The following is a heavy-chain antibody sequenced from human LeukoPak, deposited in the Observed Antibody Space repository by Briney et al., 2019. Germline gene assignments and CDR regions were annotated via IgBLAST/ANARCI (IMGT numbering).Heavy chain of an antibody. CDR2: IKQEANEK. V-gene: IGHV3-7*04. CDR3: ARVGDWGQYFDY. D-gene: IGHD7-27*01. CDR1: GFTFSKSW. J-gene: IGHJ4*02. Sequence: GGSLRLSCAASGFTFSKSWMTWVRQAPGKGLEWVANIKQEANEKNYVDSVKGRFTISRDNAQNSLYLQMNSLRAEDTAVYYCARVGDWGQYFDYWGQGTLVTVSS.